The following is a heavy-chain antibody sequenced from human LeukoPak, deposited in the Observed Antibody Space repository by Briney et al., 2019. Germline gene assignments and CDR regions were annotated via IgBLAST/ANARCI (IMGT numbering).Heavy chain of an antibody. CDR2: ISSTGSSI. CDR1: GFTFSYYT. D-gene: IGHD1-1*01. Sequence: GGSLRLSCADSGFTFSYYTMSWVRQAPGKGLEWVSSISSTGSSIYYTDSVKGRFTISRDNAKNSLYLQMSSLRVEDTAVYYCARDDVAWNDVHWFDPWGQGTLVTVSS. J-gene: IGHJ5*02. CDR3: ARDDVAWNDVHWFDP. V-gene: IGHV3-21*01.